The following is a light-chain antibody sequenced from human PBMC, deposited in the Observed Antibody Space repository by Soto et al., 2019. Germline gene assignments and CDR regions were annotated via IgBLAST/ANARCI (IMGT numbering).Light chain of an antibody. Sequence: QSALTQPRSVSGSPGQSVTISCTGTSSDVGGYNYVSWYQQHPGKAPKLMIYDVSKRPSGVPDRFSGSKSGNTASLTISGLKAEDEADYYCCSYAGRYTFVFGGGTQLTVL. CDR3: CSYAGRYTFV. J-gene: IGLJ2*01. CDR2: DVS. CDR1: SSDVGGYNY. V-gene: IGLV2-11*01.